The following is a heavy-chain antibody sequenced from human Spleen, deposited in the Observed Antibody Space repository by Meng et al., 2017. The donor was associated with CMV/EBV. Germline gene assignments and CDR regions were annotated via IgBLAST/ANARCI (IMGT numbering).Heavy chain of an antibody. CDR1: GFTFINYA. V-gene: IGHV3-7*01. Sequence: GGSLRLSCAASGFTFINYAMNWVRQAPGKGLEWVANIKQDGSEKYYVDSVKGRFTISRDNAKNSLYLQMNSLRAEDTAVYYCARDYYGSGSYSFGYWGQGTLVTVSS. J-gene: IGHJ4*02. CDR2: IKQDGSEK. CDR3: ARDYYGSGSYSFGY. D-gene: IGHD3-10*01.